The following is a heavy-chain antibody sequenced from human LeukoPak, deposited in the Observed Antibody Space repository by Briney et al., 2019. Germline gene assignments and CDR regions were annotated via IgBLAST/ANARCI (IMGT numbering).Heavy chain of an antibody. J-gene: IGHJ3*02. V-gene: IGHV1-2*02. CDR2: INPNSGGT. CDR3: ARRSVTSGAFDI. D-gene: IGHD4-17*01. CDR1: GYTFTGYY. Sequence: ASVKVSCKASGYTFTGYYMHWVRQAPGQGLEWMGWINPNSGGTNYAQKFQGRVTMTRDTSISTAYMELSRLRSDDTAVYYCARRSVTSGAFDIWGQGTMVTVSS.